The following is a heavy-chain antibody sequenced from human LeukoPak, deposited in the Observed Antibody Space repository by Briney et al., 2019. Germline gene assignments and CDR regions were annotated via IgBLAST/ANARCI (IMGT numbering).Heavy chain of an antibody. Sequence: SVKDSCKASGGTFSSYTISWVRQAPGQGLEWMGRIIPILGIANYAQKFQGRVTITADKSTSTAYMELSSLRSEDTAVYYCAINIPPAHCSSTSCYTGDYWGQGTLVTVSS. CDR3: AINIPPAHCSSTSCYTGDY. D-gene: IGHD2-2*02. J-gene: IGHJ4*02. CDR1: GGTFSSYT. V-gene: IGHV1-69*02. CDR2: IIPILGIA.